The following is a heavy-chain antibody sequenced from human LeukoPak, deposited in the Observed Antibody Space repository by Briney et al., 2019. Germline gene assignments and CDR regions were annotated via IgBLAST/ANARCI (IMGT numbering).Heavy chain of an antibody. D-gene: IGHD3-10*01. V-gene: IGHV4-59*01. J-gene: IGHJ6*02. CDR2: VHYSGST. CDR3: ARMVSLIINYYALDV. Sequence: SETLSLTCTVSGGSISNYYWNWIRQPPEKGLEWIGYVHYSGSTNFSPSLKSRVTISVDTSKNQFSLKLSSVTAADTAVYYCARMVSLIINYYALDVWGQGTTVTVS. CDR1: GGSISNYY.